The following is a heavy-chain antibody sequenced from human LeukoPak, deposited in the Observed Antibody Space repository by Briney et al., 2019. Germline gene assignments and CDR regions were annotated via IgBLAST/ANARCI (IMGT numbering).Heavy chain of an antibody. D-gene: IGHD4-23*01. Sequence: GGSLRLSCAASGFTVSSNYMSWVRQAPGKGLEWVSVIYSGGSTYYADSVKGRFTISRDNSKNTLYLQMNSLRAEDTAVYYCARVPDYGGNVPFDYWGQGTLVTVSS. CDR1: GFTVSSNY. CDR3: ARVPDYGGNVPFDY. V-gene: IGHV3-66*01. CDR2: IYSGGST. J-gene: IGHJ4*02.